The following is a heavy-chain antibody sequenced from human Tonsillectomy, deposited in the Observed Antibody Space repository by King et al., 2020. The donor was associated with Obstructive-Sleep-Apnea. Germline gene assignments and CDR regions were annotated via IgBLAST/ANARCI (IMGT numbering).Heavy chain of an antibody. CDR1: GFTVSSNY. V-gene: IGHV3-53*04. Sequence: VQLVESGGGLVQPGGSLRLSCAASGFTVSSNYMSWVRQAPGTGLEWVSIIYSGNSTYYADSVKGRFTISRHNSKNTLYLQMNGLRAEDTAVYYCARAAYYYGSRYFDYWGQGTLVTVSS. D-gene: IGHD3-10*01. CDR3: ARAAYYYGSRYFDY. J-gene: IGHJ4*02. CDR2: IYSGNST.